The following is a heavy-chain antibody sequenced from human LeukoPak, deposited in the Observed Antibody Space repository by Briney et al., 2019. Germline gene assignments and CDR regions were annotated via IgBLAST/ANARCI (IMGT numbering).Heavy chain of an antibody. Sequence: GGSLRLSCAASGFTFSGSAIHWVRQASGKGLEWVGRIRSKANSYATSSAASVKGRLTIYRDDSKNTAYLQMNSRKTEDTAVYYCTRDYGVLFDYWGQGTLVTVSS. CDR3: TRDYGVLFDY. D-gene: IGHD4-17*01. V-gene: IGHV3-73*01. CDR1: GFTFSGSA. J-gene: IGHJ4*02. CDR2: IRSKANSYAT.